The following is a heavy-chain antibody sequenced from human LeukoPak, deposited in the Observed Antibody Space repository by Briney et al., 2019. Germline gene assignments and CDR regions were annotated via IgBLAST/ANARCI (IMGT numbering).Heavy chain of an antibody. Sequence: GESLKISCKGSGYSFINYWIGWVRQMPGKGLEWMGIIYPGDSDTKYSPSFQGQVTISADKSISTAYLQWSSLKASDTAMYYRARGAVTGLYNWFDPWGQGTLVTVSS. CDR2: IYPGDSDT. D-gene: IGHD6-19*01. V-gene: IGHV5-51*01. CDR1: GYSFINYW. CDR3: ARGAVTGLYNWFDP. J-gene: IGHJ5*02.